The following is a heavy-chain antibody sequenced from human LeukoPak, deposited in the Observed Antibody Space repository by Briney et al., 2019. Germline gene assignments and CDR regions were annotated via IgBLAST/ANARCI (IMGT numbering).Heavy chain of an antibody. Sequence: GGSLRLPCAASGSTFSSYAMTWVRQAPGKGLEWGSSISGGGGTTYYADSVKGRFTISRDNSKNTLFLQMNSLRAEDTAVYYCAKEVGFDSGSYYDYWGQGTLVTVSS. CDR1: GSTFSSYA. D-gene: IGHD3-10*01. V-gene: IGHV3-23*01. CDR3: AKEVGFDSGSYYDY. J-gene: IGHJ4*02. CDR2: ISGGGGTT.